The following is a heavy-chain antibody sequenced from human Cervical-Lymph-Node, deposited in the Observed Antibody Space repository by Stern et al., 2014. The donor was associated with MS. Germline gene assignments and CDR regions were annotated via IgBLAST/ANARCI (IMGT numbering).Heavy chain of an antibody. J-gene: IGHJ4*02. V-gene: IGHV3-30*18. CDR1: GFSLSNHN. Sequence: VQLVQSGGGVVQPGGSLTLSCAASGFSLSNHNMHWVRQAPGKGLEWVTIISFDGSKKSYADSVMGRFTVSRDNSENTLFLHMNSLRAEDTAVYYCAKDDGRWSLDYWGQGTLVAVS. CDR3: AKDDGRWSLDY. D-gene: IGHD2-15*01. CDR2: ISFDGSKK.